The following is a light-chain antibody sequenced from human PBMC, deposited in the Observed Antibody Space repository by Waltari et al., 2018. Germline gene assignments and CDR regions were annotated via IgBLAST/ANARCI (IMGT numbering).Light chain of an antibody. Sequence: EIVWRQSPATLALSAGERASGACGASHSVSSSSLACYQQKPVLAPRLLIYDASSRATGIPDRFSGSGSGPDFTLPISRLEPEDFAVYYCQQYGSSPFTFGPGTKVDIQ. CDR2: DAS. CDR1: HSVSSSS. V-gene: IGKV3D-20*01. CDR3: QQYGSSPFT. J-gene: IGKJ3*01.